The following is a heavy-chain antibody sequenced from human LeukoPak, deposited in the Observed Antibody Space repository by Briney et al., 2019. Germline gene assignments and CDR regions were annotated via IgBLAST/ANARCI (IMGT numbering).Heavy chain of an antibody. D-gene: IGHD2-2*01. CDR1: GFTFSSYE. CDR2: ISSSGSTI. V-gene: IGHV3-48*03. J-gene: IGHJ4*02. CDR3: AREGCSSTSCYDY. Sequence: GGSLRLSCAASGFTFSSYEMNWVRQAPGKGLEWVSYISSSGSTIYYADSVKGRHTISRDNTKNSLYLQMNSLRAEDTAVYYCAREGCSSTSCYDYWGQGTLVTVSS.